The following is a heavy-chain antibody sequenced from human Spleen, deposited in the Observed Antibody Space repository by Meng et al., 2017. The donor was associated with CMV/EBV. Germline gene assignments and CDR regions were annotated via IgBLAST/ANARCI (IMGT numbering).Heavy chain of an antibody. Sequence: SETLSLTCTVSGGSVSSYYWSWIRQPAGKGLEWIGRFYASGNSNYNPSLKSRVTMSVDTSKNQFSLKLTSVTAADTAMYYCARNGDAYSFDIWGQGTMVTVSS. CDR1: GGSVSSYY. J-gene: IGHJ3*02. CDR3: ARNGDAYSFDI. CDR2: FYASGNS. V-gene: IGHV4-4*07. D-gene: IGHD7-27*01.